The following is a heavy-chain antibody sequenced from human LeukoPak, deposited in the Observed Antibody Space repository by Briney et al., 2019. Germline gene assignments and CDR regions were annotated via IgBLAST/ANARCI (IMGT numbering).Heavy chain of an antibody. CDR1: GFTFSSYS. V-gene: IGHV3-21*01. J-gene: IGHJ4*02. CDR3: ATIAAAGTPVV. D-gene: IGHD6-13*01. Sequence: GGSLRLSCAASGFTFSSYSMNWVRQAPGKGLEWVSSISSSSSYIYYADSVKGRFTIPRDNAKNSLYLQMNSLRAEDTAVYYCATIAAAGTPVVWGQGTLVTVSS. CDR2: ISSSSSYI.